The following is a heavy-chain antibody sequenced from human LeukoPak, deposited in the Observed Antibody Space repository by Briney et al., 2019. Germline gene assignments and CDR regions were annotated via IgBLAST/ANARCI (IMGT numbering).Heavy chain of an antibody. V-gene: IGHV4-4*07. D-gene: IGHD1-26*01. Sequence: SETLSLTCTVSRGSISFYYWSWVRQPAGKGLEWIGRIYPGETSNYNPSLKSRVTMSVDTSKNHFSLRLTSVTAADTAVYYCARGGTYFDDWGQGTLVTVSS. J-gene: IGHJ4*02. CDR2: IYPGETS. CDR1: RGSISFYY. CDR3: ARGGTYFDD.